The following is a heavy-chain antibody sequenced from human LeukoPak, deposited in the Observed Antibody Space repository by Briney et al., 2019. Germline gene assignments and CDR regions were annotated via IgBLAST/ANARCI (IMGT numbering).Heavy chain of an antibody. CDR2: IFYSGNT. Sequence: SETLSLTCTVSGGSISSSSYYWGWIRQPPGEGLEWIGSIFYSGNTYYNPSLRSRVTISVDTSKNQFSVKLSSVTAADTAVYYCARLYVLRFLEWSPTSRTVGDAFDIWGQGTMVAVSS. J-gene: IGHJ3*02. CDR3: ARLYVLRFLEWSPTSRTVGDAFDI. V-gene: IGHV4-39*01. D-gene: IGHD3-3*01. CDR1: GGSISSSSYY.